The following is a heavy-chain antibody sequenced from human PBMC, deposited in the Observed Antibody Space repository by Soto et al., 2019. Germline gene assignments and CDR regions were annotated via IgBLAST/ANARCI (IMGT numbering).Heavy chain of an antibody. D-gene: IGHD3-22*01. CDR3: ARPLYYYDSSGYPLGPDAFDI. Sequence: GESLKLSCTGSGYSFTRYWIGWVRQMPGKGLEWMGIIYPGDSDTRYSPSFQGQVTISADKSISTAYLQWSSLKASDTAMYYCARPLYYYDSSGYPLGPDAFDIWGQGTMVTVSS. CDR2: IYPGDSDT. V-gene: IGHV5-51*01. CDR1: GYSFTRYW. J-gene: IGHJ3*02.